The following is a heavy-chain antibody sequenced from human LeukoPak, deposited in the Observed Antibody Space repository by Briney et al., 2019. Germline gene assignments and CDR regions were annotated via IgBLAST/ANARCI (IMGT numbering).Heavy chain of an antibody. CDR1: GYSISSGYY. Sequence: SETLSLTCIVSGYSISSGYYWGWIRQPPGKGLEWIGNIHHSGSTYYNPSLKSRVTISVDTSKNQFSLKLSSVTAADTAVYYCARERAAAGTTDFQHWGQGTLVTVSS. J-gene: IGHJ1*01. D-gene: IGHD6-13*01. CDR2: IHHSGST. CDR3: ARERAAAGTTDFQH. V-gene: IGHV4-38-2*02.